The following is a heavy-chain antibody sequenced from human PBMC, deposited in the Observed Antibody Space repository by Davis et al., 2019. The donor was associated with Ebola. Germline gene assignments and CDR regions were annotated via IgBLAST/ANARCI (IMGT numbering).Heavy chain of an antibody. Sequence: GGSLRLSCSASGFTFSSYTMHWVRQAPGKGLEYVSAISSNGGSTYHADSVKGRFTISRDNSKNTLYLQMRSLRAEDTAVYYCVKTQFLEWSYGMDVWGQGTTVTVSS. CDR3: VKTQFLEWSYGMDV. V-gene: IGHV3-64D*06. CDR2: ISSNGGST. CDR1: GFTFSSYT. J-gene: IGHJ6*02. D-gene: IGHD3-3*01.